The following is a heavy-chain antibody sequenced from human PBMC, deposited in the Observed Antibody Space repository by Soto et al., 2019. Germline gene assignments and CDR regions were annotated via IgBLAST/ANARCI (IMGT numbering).Heavy chain of an antibody. CDR3: TRDLVAARPYYYYGMDV. CDR1: GFTFGDYA. V-gene: IGHV3-49*03. J-gene: IGHJ6*02. Sequence: GGSLRLSCTASGFTFGDYAMSWFRQAPGKGLEWVGFIRSKAYGGTTEYAASVKGRFTISRDDSKSIAYLQMNSLKTEDTAVYYCTRDLVAARPYYYYGMDVWGQGTTVTVSS. CDR2: IRSKAYGGTT. D-gene: IGHD6-6*01.